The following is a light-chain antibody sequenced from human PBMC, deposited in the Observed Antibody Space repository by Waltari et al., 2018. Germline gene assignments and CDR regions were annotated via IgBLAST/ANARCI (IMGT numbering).Light chain of an antibody. V-gene: IGKV3-11*01. J-gene: IGKJ4*01. CDR2: DAS. Sequence: EIVLTQSPDTLSLSPGERATLPCRASQSVSNYLAWYQQKPGQAPRLLIYDASNTATGIPARFSGSGFGTDFTLTISTLEPEDFAVYYCQQRGKWPLTFGGGTKVEIK. CDR3: QQRGKWPLT. CDR1: QSVSNY.